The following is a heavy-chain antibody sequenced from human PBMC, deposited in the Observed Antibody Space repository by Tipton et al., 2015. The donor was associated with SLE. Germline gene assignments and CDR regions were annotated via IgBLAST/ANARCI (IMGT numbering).Heavy chain of an antibody. CDR1: GYSISTSDSNW. Sequence: LRLSCAVSGYSISTSDSNWWGWIRQPPGKGLEWIGYIYYRGTAYYNPSLWSRVTVSVDTSKNQFSLRLNSVTAVDTAVYYCARTFYGGGDAFDVWGQGTKVSVSS. V-gene: IGHV4-28*01. CDR2: IYYRGTA. D-gene: IGHD4-23*01. J-gene: IGHJ3*01. CDR3: ARTFYGGGDAFDV.